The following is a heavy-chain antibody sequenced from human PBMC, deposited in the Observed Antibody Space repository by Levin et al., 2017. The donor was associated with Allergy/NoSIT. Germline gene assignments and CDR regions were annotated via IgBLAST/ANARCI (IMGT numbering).Heavy chain of an antibody. CDR3: ARGSGSYYKRGAFDI. Sequence: GGSLRLSCAASGFTFSSYWMSWVRQAPGKGLEWVANIKQDGSEKYYVDSVKGRFTISRDNAKNSLYLQMNSLRAEDTAVYYCARGSGSYYKRGAFDIWGQGTMVTVSS. V-gene: IGHV3-7*01. CDR2: IKQDGSEK. CDR1: GFTFSSYW. J-gene: IGHJ3*02. D-gene: IGHD3-10*01.